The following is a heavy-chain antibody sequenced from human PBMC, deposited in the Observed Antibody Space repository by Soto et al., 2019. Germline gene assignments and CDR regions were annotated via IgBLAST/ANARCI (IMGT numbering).Heavy chain of an antibody. CDR2: IYHSGST. CDR3: AGSTGYYDSSGYPNWFDP. V-gene: IGHV4-4*02. D-gene: IGHD3-22*01. CDR1: GGSISSSNW. J-gene: IGHJ5*02. Sequence: SETLSLTCAVSGGSISSSNWWSWVRQPPGKGLEWIGEIYHSGSTNYNPSLKSRVTISVDKSKNQFSLKLGSVTAADTAVYYCAGSTGYYDSSGYPNWFDPWGQGTLVTVSS.